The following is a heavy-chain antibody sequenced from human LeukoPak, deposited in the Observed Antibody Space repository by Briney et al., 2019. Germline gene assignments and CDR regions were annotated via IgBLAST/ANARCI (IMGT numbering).Heavy chain of an antibody. CDR1: AFIFSGHW. V-gene: IGHV3-7*01. CDR2: IKEDGSER. Sequence: GGSLRLSCEGSAFIFSGHWMNWVRQTPGKGLEWVASIKEDGSERQYVDSVKGRFTISRDNSKNSLFLQMNSLRAEDTAVYYCARDPGYSYALDYWGRGTLVTVSS. D-gene: IGHD5-18*01. J-gene: IGHJ4*02. CDR3: ARDPGYSYALDY.